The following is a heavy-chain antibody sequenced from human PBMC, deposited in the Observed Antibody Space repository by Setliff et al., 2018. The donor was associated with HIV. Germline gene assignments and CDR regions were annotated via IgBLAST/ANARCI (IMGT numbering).Heavy chain of an antibody. CDR2: ISPTGNT. CDR1: GASISSYY. Sequence: PSETLSLTCSVSGASISSYYWSWIRQPPGKGLEWIGYISPTGNTNYNPSLKSRVTISTDTSKNQFSLNVRSVTAADTAVYFCAKGGASSHWLGPWGQGTLVTVSS. V-gene: IGHV4-59*01. J-gene: IGHJ5*02. D-gene: IGHD3-16*01. CDR3: AKGGASSHWLGP.